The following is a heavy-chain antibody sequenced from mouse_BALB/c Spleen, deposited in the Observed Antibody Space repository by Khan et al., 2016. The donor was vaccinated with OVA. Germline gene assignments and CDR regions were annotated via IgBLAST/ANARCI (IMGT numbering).Heavy chain of an antibody. D-gene: IGHD2-3*01. J-gene: IGHJ2*01. Sequence: QVQLKQSGPELVRPGVSVKISCKGSGYTFTDYAMYWVKQSHAKSLEWIGLISTYSGSTNYNQTFTGKVTMTVDTSSSAAYMELPRLTSEASAIEYGSRPAYDGYYDYWDQGTALTVSS. CDR2: ISTYSGST. V-gene: IGHV1S137*01. CDR3: SRPAYDGYYDY. CDR1: GYTFTDYA.